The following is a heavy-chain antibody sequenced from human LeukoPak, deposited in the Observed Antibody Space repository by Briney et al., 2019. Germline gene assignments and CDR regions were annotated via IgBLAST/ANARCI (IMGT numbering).Heavy chain of an antibody. CDR2: MSYDEGIE. J-gene: IGHJ4*02. Sequence: PGGSLRLSCAGSGFTFSSYAMHWVRQAPGKGLEWVAAMSYDEGIEHYAGSVKGRFAISRDNSKNTLSLQMYSLRAEDTAVYFCGRGGEPASGPYNFAYGGRGPLATVSS. CDR3: GRGGEPASGPYNFAY. V-gene: IGHV3-30*09. D-gene: IGHD6-13*01. CDR1: GFTFSSYA.